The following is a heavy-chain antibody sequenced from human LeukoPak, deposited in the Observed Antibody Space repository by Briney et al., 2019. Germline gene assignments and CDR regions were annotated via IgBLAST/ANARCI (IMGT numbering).Heavy chain of an antibody. Sequence: GGSLRLSCAASGFSFNSDWMDWVRQAPGKGLEWVANIKHDESEKNYLDSVKGRFTISRDNAQNSLYLQMNGLRVEDTAVYYCTGRLDDWGQGTLVTVSS. CDR1: GFSFNSDW. J-gene: IGHJ4*02. V-gene: IGHV3-7*01. CDR3: TGRLDD. CDR2: IKHDESEK. D-gene: IGHD3-16*01.